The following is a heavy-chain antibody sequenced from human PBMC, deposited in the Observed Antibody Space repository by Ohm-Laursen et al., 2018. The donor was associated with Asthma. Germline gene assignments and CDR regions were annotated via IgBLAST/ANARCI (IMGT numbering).Heavy chain of an antibody. V-gene: IGHV3-23*01. J-gene: IGHJ4*02. CDR3: AISPYDFWSGYLDR. CDR1: GFSFRDYG. Sequence: SLRLSCAASGFSFRDYGMYWVRQAPGKGLECVSGISGSGAITYDGDSVKGRFTISRDNSKNTVFLQMNSLRAEDTAVYYCAISPYDFWSGYLDRWGRGTLVTVSS. CDR2: ISGSGAIT. D-gene: IGHD3-3*01.